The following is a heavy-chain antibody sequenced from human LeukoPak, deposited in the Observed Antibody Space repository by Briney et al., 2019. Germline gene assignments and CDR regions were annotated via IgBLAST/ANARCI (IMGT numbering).Heavy chain of an antibody. Sequence: SETLSLTCTVSGGSNSSGSYYWSWIRQPAGKGLEWIGRIYTSGSTNYNPSLKSRVTISVDTSKNQFSLKLSSVTAADTAVYYCARAAYYYDSSGYYDAFDIWGQGTMVTVSS. CDR3: ARAAYYYDSSGYYDAFDI. J-gene: IGHJ3*02. CDR2: IYTSGST. D-gene: IGHD3-22*01. CDR1: GGSNSSGSYY. V-gene: IGHV4-61*02.